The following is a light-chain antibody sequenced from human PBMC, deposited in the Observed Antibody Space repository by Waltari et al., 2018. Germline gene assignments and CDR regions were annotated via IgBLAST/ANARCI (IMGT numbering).Light chain of an antibody. CDR3: QHYVRLPVT. J-gene: IGKJ1*01. CDR2: GAY. V-gene: IGKV3-20*01. Sequence: SWRASQSVIRALAWYQQKPGQVPRLLISGAYNRASCIPDRFSGSGSGTDFSLTISRLEPEDFAVYHCQHYVRLPVTFGQGTRVEIK. CDR1: QSVIRA.